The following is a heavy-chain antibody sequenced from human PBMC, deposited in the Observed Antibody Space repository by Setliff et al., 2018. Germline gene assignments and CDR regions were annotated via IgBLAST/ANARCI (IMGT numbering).Heavy chain of an antibody. J-gene: IGHJ4*02. D-gene: IGHD2-8*01. CDR1: GFTFSATT. Sequence: LRLSCAASGFTFSATTMNWVRQAPGKGLEWVSSISGSSSNFIYYADSVKGRFTISRDNAKNSLFLQMDNLRVEDTAIYYCAKDRVPDGKWDFDSSGPGILVTVSS. CDR2: ISGSSSNFI. V-gene: IGHV3-21*04. CDR3: AKDRVPDGKWDFDS.